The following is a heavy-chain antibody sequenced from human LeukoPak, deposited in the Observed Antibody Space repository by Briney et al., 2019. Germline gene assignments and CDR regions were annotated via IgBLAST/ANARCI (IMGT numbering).Heavy chain of an antibody. Sequence: PGGSLRLSCAASGFTFSSVWMYWVRQAPGKGPQWVSIINPDGSTTGYADSVKGRFTISRDNAKNMLYLQMNNLRTEDTAMNICARGGDDYWGQGTLVTVSS. D-gene: IGHD2-21*01. CDR1: GFTFSSVW. V-gene: IGHV3-74*01. J-gene: IGHJ4*02. CDR2: INPDGSTT. CDR3: ARGGDDY.